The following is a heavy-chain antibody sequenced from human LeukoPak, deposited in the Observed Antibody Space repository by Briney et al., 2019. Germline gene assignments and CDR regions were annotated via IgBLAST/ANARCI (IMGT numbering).Heavy chain of an antibody. D-gene: IGHD3-3*01. Sequence: PSETLSLTCVVYGGSFSGYYWRWIRQPPGKGLEWIGEINHSGSTNYNPSLKSRVTISVDTSKNQFSLKLSSVTAADTAVYFCAREALRFLESYGMDVWGQGTTVIVSS. V-gene: IGHV4-34*01. CDR2: INHSGST. CDR3: AREALRFLESYGMDV. CDR1: GGSFSGYY. J-gene: IGHJ6*02.